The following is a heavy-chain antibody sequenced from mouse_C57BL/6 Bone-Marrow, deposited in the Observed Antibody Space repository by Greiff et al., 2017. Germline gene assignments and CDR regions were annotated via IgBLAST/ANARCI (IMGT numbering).Heavy chain of an antibody. D-gene: IGHD2-4*01. CDR2: ISSGGSYT. CDR1: GFTFSSYG. V-gene: IGHV5-6*02. Sequence: EVKLEESGGDLVTPGGSLKLSCAASGFTFSSYGMSWVRQTPDKRLEWVATISSGGSYTYYPDSVKGRFTIYRDNAKNTLYLQMSSLKSEDTAMYYCANDYDWFAYWGQGTLVTVSA. CDR3: ANDYDWFAY. J-gene: IGHJ3*01.